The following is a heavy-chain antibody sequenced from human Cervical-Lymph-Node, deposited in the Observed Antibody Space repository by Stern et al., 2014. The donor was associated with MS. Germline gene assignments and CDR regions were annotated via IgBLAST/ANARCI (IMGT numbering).Heavy chain of an antibody. CDR3: ARPGDDTAKYGLDV. Sequence: EVQLVESGAEVKKPGESLKISCKGSGYRFATYWIGWVRQMPGKGLEWMGIIYPGDSDARSSPPFQGQVPIAPDKSISTAYLHWSSLKASDTAMYYCARPGDDTAKYGLDVWGQGTTVTVSS. D-gene: IGHD5-18*01. J-gene: IGHJ6*02. CDR2: IYPGDSDA. CDR1: GYRFATYW. V-gene: IGHV5-51*03.